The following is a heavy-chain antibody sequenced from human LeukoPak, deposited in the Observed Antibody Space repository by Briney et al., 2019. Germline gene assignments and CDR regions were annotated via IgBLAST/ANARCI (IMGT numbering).Heavy chain of an antibody. Sequence: ASVKVSCKASGYTFTGYYMHWVRQAPGQGLEWMGWINPNSGGTNYAQKFQGRVTMTRDTSISTAYMELSRLRSDDTAVYYCARSTLRTTGTTGGWFDPWGQGTLVTVSS. J-gene: IGHJ5*02. D-gene: IGHD1-7*01. CDR3: ARSTLRTTGTTGGWFDP. CDR2: INPNSGGT. CDR1: GYTFTGYY. V-gene: IGHV1-2*02.